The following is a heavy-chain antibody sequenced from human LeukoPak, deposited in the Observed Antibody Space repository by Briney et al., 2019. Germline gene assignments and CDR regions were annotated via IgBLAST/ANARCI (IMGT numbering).Heavy chain of an antibody. CDR1: GLTFSSYA. D-gene: IGHD3-10*01. CDR3: AKDVIQFVRSPYYYGSGSQI. J-gene: IGHJ4*02. CDR2: ISGSGGST. Sequence: PGGSLRLSCAASGLTFSSYAMSWVRQAPGKGLEWVSAISGSGGSTYYADSVKGRFTISRDNSKNSLYLQMNSLRAEDTAVYYCAKDVIQFVRSPYYYGSGSQIWGQGTLVTVSS. V-gene: IGHV3-23*01.